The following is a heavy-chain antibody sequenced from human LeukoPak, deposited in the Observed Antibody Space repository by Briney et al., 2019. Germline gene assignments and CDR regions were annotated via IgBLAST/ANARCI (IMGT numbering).Heavy chain of an antibody. J-gene: IGHJ5*02. CDR3: ARVGIRIAASRPTNWFDP. D-gene: IGHD6-13*01. Sequence: ASVNVSCKASGYTFTSYAMNWVRQAPGQGLEWMGWINTNTGNPTYAQGFTGRFVFSLDTSVSTAYLQISSLKAEDTAVYYCARVGIRIAASRPTNWFDPWGQGTLVTVSS. CDR2: INTNTGNP. V-gene: IGHV7-4-1*02. CDR1: GYTFTSYA.